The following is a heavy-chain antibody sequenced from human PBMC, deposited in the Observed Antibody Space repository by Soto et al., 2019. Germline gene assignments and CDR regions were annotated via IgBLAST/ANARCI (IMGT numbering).Heavy chain of an antibody. CDR2: ISSSSGTI. CDR3: GRGGSDSPMAPGY. D-gene: IGHD5-18*01. V-gene: IGHV3-11*04. Sequence: PGGSLRLSCAASGFTFSDYYMTWIRQAPGSGLEWVSYISSSSGTISYANSVKGRFTISRDNAQNSLYLQMTSLRAEDTAVFYCGRGGSDSPMAPGYWGQGTLVTVSS. J-gene: IGHJ4*02. CDR1: GFTFSDYY.